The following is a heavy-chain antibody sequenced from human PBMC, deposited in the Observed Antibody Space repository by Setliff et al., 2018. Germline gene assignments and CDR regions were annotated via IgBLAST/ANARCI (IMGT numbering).Heavy chain of an antibody. V-gene: IGHV7-4-1*02. D-gene: IGHD3-3*01. CDR2: INTNTGNP. CDR3: ARGGDLITIFGVVTPDFYYYMDV. J-gene: IGHJ6*03. CDR1: GYTFSSYA. Sequence: ASVKVSCKASGYTFSSYAMNWVRQAPGQGLEWMGWINTNTGNPTYAQDFTGRFVFSLDTSVSTAYLQISSLKAEDTAVYYCARGGDLITIFGVVTPDFYYYMDVWGTGTTVTVPS.